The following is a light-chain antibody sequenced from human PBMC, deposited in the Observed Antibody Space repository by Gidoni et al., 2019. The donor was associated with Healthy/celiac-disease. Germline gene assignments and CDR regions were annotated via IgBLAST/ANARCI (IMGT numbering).Light chain of an antibody. Sequence: QSVRTQPPSASGTPGQRVTISCSGSSSNTGSNTVNRYQQLPGTAPKLLIYSNNQRPSRIPDRFSGSKSGTSASLAISGLQSEDEADYYCAAWDDSLNGVVFGGGTKLTVL. CDR3: AAWDDSLNGVV. J-gene: IGLJ2*01. CDR1: SSNTGSNT. V-gene: IGLV1-44*01. CDR2: SNN.